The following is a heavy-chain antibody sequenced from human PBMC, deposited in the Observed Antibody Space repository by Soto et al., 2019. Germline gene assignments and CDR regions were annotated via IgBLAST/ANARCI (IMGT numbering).Heavy chain of an antibody. Sequence: SVKVSCKXSGGTFSSYAISWVRQAPGQGLEWMGGIIPIFGTANYAQKFQGRVTITADESTSTAYMELSSLRSEDTAVYYCARAPSGSYHWFDPWGQGTLVTVSS. V-gene: IGHV1-69*13. J-gene: IGHJ5*02. D-gene: IGHD1-26*01. CDR2: IIPIFGTA. CDR3: ARAPSGSYHWFDP. CDR1: GGTFSSYA.